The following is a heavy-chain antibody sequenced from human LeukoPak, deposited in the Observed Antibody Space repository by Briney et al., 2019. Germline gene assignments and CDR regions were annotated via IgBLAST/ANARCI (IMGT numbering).Heavy chain of an antibody. D-gene: IGHD6-13*01. J-gene: IGHJ4*02. CDR2: IYPSDSDT. V-gene: IGHV5-51*01. CDR1: GYIFTSYW. Sequence: GESLKISCKGSGYIFTSYWIGWVRQMPGKGLEWVGIIYPSDSDTRYSPSFQGQVTISADKSITTAYLQWTSLKASDTAIYYCARQPSSSSSPFDYWGQGTLVTVSS. CDR3: ARQPSSSSSPFDY.